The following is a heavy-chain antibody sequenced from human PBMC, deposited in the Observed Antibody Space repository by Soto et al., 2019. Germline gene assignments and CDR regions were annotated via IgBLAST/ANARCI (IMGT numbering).Heavy chain of an antibody. D-gene: IGHD2-15*01. CDR3: CSCSGVYYYYYYGMDV. Sequence: ASVKVSCKASGYTFTGYYMHWVRQAPGQGLEWMGWINPNSGGTNYAQKFQGRVTMTRDTSISTAYMELSRLRSDDTAVYYCCSCSGVYYYYYYGMDVWGQGTTVTVSS. J-gene: IGHJ6*02. CDR2: INPNSGGT. CDR1: GYTFTGYY. V-gene: IGHV1-2*02.